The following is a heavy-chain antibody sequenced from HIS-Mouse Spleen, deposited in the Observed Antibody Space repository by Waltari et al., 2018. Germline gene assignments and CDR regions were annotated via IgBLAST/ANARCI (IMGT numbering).Heavy chain of an antibody. V-gene: IGHV4-34*01. CDR2: INHSGTT. CDR1: GGSFSGYY. D-gene: IGHD3-16*01. Sequence: QVQLQQWGAGLLKPSETLSLTCAVYGGSFSGYYWSWIRQPPGRGREWIGEINHSGTTNSSPSLKSRVTIAVDTSKNQFSLKLSSVTAADTAVYYCARGKGGSNYFDYWGQGTLVTVSS. J-gene: IGHJ4*02. CDR3: ARGKGGSNYFDY.